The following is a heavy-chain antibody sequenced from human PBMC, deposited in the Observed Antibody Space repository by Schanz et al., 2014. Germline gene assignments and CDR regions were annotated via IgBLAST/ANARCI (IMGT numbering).Heavy chain of an antibody. Sequence: QVQLVQSGAEVKKPGASVKVSCKASGYTFTTYYIHWVRQAPGQGLEWMGIINPSGGSTSYAQKFQGRVTMTRDTSTSTVYMELSSLRSEDTAVYYCARDGEAAAGCDYWGQGTLVTVPS. V-gene: IGHV1-46*03. D-gene: IGHD6-13*01. CDR1: GYTFTTYY. CDR2: INPSGGST. J-gene: IGHJ4*02. CDR3: ARDGEAAAGCDY.